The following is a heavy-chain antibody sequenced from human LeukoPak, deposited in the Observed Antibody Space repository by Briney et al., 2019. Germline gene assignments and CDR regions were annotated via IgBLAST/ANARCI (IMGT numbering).Heavy chain of an antibody. J-gene: IGHJ6*04. Sequence: SQTLSLTCTVSGGSISSGGYYWSWIRQHPGQGLEWIGYIYYSGSTYYNPSLKSRVTISVDTSKNQFSLKLSSVTVADTAVYYCARDNYGSGSPYGMDVWGKGTTVTVSS. V-gene: IGHV4-31*03. CDR2: IYYSGST. CDR1: GGSISSGGYY. CDR3: ARDNYGSGSPYGMDV. D-gene: IGHD3-10*01.